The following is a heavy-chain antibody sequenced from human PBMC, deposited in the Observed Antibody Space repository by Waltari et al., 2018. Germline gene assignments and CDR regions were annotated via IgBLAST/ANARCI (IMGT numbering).Heavy chain of an antibody. CDR1: GGSISSGSYY. CDR3: ARDKRRGSWSFDY. J-gene: IGHJ4*02. D-gene: IGHD6-13*01. CDR2: IYTSGST. Sequence: QVQLQESGPGLVKPSQTLSLTCTVSGGSISSGSYYWTWIRQPAGKGLEWIGRIYTSGSTNYNPSLKSRVTISVDTSKNQFSLKLSSVTAADTAVYYCARDKRRGSWSFDYWGQGTLVTVSS. V-gene: IGHV4-61*02.